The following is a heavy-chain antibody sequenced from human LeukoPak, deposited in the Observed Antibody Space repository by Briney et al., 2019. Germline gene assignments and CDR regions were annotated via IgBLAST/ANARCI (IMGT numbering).Heavy chain of an antibody. J-gene: IGHJ4*02. D-gene: IGHD2-2*01. Sequence: GGSLRLSCAASGFTFSTYTMNWVRQAPGQGLEWVSSISSISSHIFYADSVKGRFTISRDNAKNSLYLQMSSLRAEDTAVYYCASSPPYCSSTNCYANYWGQGTLVTVSS. V-gene: IGHV3-21*01. CDR1: GFTFSTYT. CDR3: ASSPPYCSSTNCYANY. CDR2: ISSISSHI.